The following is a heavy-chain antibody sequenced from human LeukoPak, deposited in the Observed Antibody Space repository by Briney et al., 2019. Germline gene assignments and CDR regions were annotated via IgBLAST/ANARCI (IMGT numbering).Heavy chain of an antibody. CDR1: GGSISDYY. D-gene: IGHD1-26*01. V-gene: IGHV4-4*07. Sequence: NPSETLSLTCTVSGGSISDYYWNWIRQPAGKGQEWIGRIYASGSTNYNPSLRSRVTISVDKSKNQFSLKLTSATAAATAVYYCARSYLGGTYYDWFDPWGQGTLVTVSS. CDR2: IYASGST. J-gene: IGHJ5*02. CDR3: ARSYLGGTYYDWFDP.